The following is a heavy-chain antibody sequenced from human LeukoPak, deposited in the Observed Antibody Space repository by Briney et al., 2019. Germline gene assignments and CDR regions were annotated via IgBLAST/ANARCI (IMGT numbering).Heavy chain of an antibody. CDR3: ARFGTRDNCCHPGVDT. Sequence: SETLSLTCAVYGGSFSGYYWSWIRQPPGKGLEWIGEINHSGSTNYNPSLESRVTISMDTSKNQFSLRLISVTAADTALYYCARFGTRDNCCHPGVDTWGQGTPVTVSS. CDR1: GGSFSGYY. CDR2: INHSGST. D-gene: IGHD1-1*01. J-gene: IGHJ5*02. V-gene: IGHV4-34*01.